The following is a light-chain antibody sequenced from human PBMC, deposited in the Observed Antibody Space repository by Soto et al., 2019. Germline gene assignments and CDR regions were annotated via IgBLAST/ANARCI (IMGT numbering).Light chain of an antibody. CDR2: DAS. J-gene: IGKJ1*01. CDR3: QKYNSYSAT. CDR1: QSISIW. Sequence: IQMTQSPSTLSASVGDRVTITCRASQSISIWLAWYQQKPEKAPKLLIYDASSLKSGVPSRFSGSGSGKKFTLTISSLQPDDFATYFCQKYNSYSATYGPGTKVEIK. V-gene: IGKV1-5*01.